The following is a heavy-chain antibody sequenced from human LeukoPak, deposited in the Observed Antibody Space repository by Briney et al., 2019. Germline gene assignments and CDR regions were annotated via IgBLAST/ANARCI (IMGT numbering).Heavy chain of an antibody. Sequence: GESLQISCKGAGYFFTCDWIGWLRQMPGKDLEWMGTIYRGGCGTNYRPSVKGRVTISGDKSISTAYLQWSSLKASDTAMYYCARSYASGSYGGAFDIWGHGTMVTVSS. CDR2: IYRGGCGT. CDR1: GYFFTCDW. D-gene: IGHD3-10*01. CDR3: ARSYASGSYGGAFDI. J-gene: IGHJ3*02. V-gene: IGHV5-51*01.